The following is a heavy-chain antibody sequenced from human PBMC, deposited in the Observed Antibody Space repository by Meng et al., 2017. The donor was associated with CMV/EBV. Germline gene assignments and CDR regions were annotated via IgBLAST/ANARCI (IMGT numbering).Heavy chain of an antibody. CDR3: VHNIASRSFDS. Sequence: SGPTLVKPTQTLTLTCTFSGFSLPTGGVGVAWIRQPPGKALECLALIYWSDDKRYSSSLKTRLTITKDTSKHQVVLTMTNMDPVDTATYYCVHNIASRSFDSWGQGILVTVSS. CDR2: IYWSDDK. D-gene: IGHD3-16*02. CDR1: GFSLPTGGVG. V-gene: IGHV2-5*01. J-gene: IGHJ4*02.